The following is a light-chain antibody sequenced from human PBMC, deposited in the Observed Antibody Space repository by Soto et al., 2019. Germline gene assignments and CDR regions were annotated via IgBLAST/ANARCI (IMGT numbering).Light chain of an antibody. V-gene: IGKV3D-15*01. Sequence: RVMTHSQATLTVAPGKTASLSCRDSQSAGDFLAWYQQKPGQAPRLLIYYISTRATGIPARFRGSGSGTEFTLTIESLQSEDSAVYYCPQDNQWPFTFGQGTRLEIK. CDR1: QSAGDF. CDR3: PQDNQWPFT. CDR2: YIS. J-gene: IGKJ5*01.